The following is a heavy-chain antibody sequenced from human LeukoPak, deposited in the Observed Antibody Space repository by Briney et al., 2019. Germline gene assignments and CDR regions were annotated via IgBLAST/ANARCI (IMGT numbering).Heavy chain of an antibody. CDR3: ARGGDNYDILTQ. D-gene: IGHD3-9*01. Sequence: ASMKVSCKASEYILTDYYIHWVRQPPRQGLEWMGWINPHSGGTNYAQKFQDRVTMTGDTSISTAYMELSRLISDDTAIYYCARGGDNYDILTQWGQGTLVTVSS. CDR2: INPHSGGT. CDR1: EYILTDYY. J-gene: IGHJ4*02. V-gene: IGHV1-2*02.